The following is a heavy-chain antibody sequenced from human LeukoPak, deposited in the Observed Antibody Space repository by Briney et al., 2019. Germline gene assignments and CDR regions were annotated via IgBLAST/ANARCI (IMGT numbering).Heavy chain of an antibody. Sequence: PSETLSLACAVYGGSFRGYYWSWIRQPPGKGLEWIGEINHSGSANYNPSLKSRVTISVDTSKNQFSLKLSSVTAADTAVYYCARSHRKPSGWYIRYFDYWGQGTLVTVSS. CDR1: GGSFRGYY. J-gene: IGHJ4*02. V-gene: IGHV4-34*01. CDR2: INHSGSA. D-gene: IGHD6-19*01. CDR3: ARSHRKPSGWYIRYFDY.